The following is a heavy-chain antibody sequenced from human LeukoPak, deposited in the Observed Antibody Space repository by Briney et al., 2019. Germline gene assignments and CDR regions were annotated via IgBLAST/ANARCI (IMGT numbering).Heavy chain of an antibody. CDR1: GGTFSSYA. CDR2: IIPIFGTA. Sequence: SVKVSCKASGGTFSSYAISWVRQAPGQGLEWMGGIIPIFGTANYAQKFQGRVTITTDESTSTAYMELSGLRAEDTAIYYCAKGTGDTAYYFDFWGQGVLVTVSS. D-gene: IGHD7-27*01. CDR3: AKGTGDTAYYFDF. J-gene: IGHJ4*02. V-gene: IGHV1-69*05.